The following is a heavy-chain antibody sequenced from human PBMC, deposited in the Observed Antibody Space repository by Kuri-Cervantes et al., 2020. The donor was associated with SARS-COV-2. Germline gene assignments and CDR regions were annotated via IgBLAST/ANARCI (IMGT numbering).Heavy chain of an antibody. CDR2: ISYDGSNK. CDR1: GFTFSSYA. V-gene: IGHV3-30*03. CDR3: ARGYSDYGDRYFDL. J-gene: IGHJ2*01. D-gene: IGHD4-17*01. Sequence: LSLTCAASGFTFSSYAMHWVRQAPDKGLEWVAVISYDGSNKYYADSVKGRFTISRDNSKNTLYLQMNSLRAEDTAVYYCARGYSDYGDRYFDLWGRGTLVTVSS.